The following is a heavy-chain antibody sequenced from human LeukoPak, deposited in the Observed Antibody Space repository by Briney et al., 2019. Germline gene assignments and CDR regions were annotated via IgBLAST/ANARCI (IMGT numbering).Heavy chain of an antibody. CDR1: GFTFSSYD. V-gene: IGHV3-13*01. J-gene: IGHJ4*02. CDR3: ARGGDDYVWGSPLDY. Sequence: GGSLRLSCAASGFTFSSYDMHWVRQATGKGLEWVSAIGTAGDTYYPGSVKGRFTISRENAKNSLYLQMNSLRAGDTAVYYCARGGDDYVWGSPLDYWGQGTLVTVSS. D-gene: IGHD3-16*01. CDR2: IGTAGDT.